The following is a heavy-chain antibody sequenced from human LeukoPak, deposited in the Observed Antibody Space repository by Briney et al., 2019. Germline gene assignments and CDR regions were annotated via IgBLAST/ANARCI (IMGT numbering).Heavy chain of an antibody. CDR1: GFTFGSYA. J-gene: IGHJ6*02. CDR2: ISYDGSKK. CDR3: ARGGDFWSGYKTHEYGLDV. Sequence: GGSLRLSCAASGFTFGSYAMHWVRQAPGKGLEWVAVISYDGSKKYHADSVKGRFTISRDNSNKMQYREMDSLRADDTAVYYCARGGDFWSGYKTHEYGLDVWGQGTTVTVSS. V-gene: IGHV3-30-3*01. D-gene: IGHD3-3*01.